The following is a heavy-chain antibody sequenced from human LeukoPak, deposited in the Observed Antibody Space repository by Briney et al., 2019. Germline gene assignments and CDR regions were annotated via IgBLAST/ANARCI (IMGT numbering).Heavy chain of an antibody. CDR2: IYSGGST. J-gene: IGHJ4*02. D-gene: IGHD3-10*01. Sequence: GGSLRLSCAASGFTFSSYEMNWVRQAPGKGLEWVSVIYSGGSTYYADSVKGRFTISRDNSKNTLYLQMNSLRAEDTAVYYCARAQACYYGSGSYYLDYWGRGTLVTVSS. CDR1: GFTFSSYE. V-gene: IGHV3-53*01. CDR3: ARAQACYYGSGSYYLDY.